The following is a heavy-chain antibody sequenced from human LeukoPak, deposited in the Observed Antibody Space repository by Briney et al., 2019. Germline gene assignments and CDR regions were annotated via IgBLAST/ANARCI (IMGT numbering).Heavy chain of an antibody. J-gene: IGHJ5*02. CDR2: IIPIFGAA. Sequence: ASVRVSCKTSGGTFSNYGINWVRQAPGQGLEWMGGIIPIFGAANYAQKFQGRVTITADASTTTAYMELGSLRSEDTATYYCARDKVVNAGYCTSTKCYTTFDPWGQGTPVTVSS. D-gene: IGHD2-2*02. CDR3: ARDKVVNAGYCTSTKCYTTFDP. CDR1: GGTFSNYG. V-gene: IGHV1-69*13.